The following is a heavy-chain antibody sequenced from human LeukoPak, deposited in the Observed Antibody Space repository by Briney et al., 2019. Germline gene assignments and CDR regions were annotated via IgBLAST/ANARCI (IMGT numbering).Heavy chain of an antibody. J-gene: IGHJ4*02. CDR3: ARGGYYDSSGYYYFDY. V-gene: IGHV3-13*01. CDR2: TGTAGDT. D-gene: IGHD3-22*01. Sequence: GGSLRLSCAASGFTFSSYDMHWVCQATGKGLEWVSATGTAGDTYYPGSVKGRFTISRENAKNSLYLQMNSLRAGDTAVYYCARGGYYDSSGYYYFDYWGQGTLVTVSS. CDR1: GFTFSSYD.